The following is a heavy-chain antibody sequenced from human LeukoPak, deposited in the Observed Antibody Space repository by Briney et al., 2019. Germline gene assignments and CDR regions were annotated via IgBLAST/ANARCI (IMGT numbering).Heavy chain of an antibody. J-gene: IGHJ4*02. CDR1: GFTFSSYA. V-gene: IGHV3-30-3*01. D-gene: IGHD3-3*01. CDR3: AKDKGNNDFWTHWYFDY. CDR2: ISYDGSNK. Sequence: GRSLRLSCAASGFTFSSYAMHWVRQAPGKGLEWVAVISYDGSNKYYADSVKGRFTISRDNSKNTLYLQMNSLRAEDTAVCYCAKDKGNNDFWTHWYFDYWGQGTLVTVSS.